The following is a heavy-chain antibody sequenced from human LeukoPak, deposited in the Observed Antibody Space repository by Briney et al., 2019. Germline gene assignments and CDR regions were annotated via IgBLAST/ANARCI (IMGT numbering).Heavy chain of an antibody. Sequence: GGSLRLSCTASGFTFSGYSMNWIRQAPGKGLEWVSSFGTRSTSIYHAGSVKGRFAISRDNAKNSLYLQMNSLRAEDTALYHCAREVSEGFDFWGQGTLVTVSS. J-gene: IGHJ4*02. V-gene: IGHV3-21*01. CDR1: GFTFSGYS. D-gene: IGHD3-22*01. CDR3: AREVSEGFDF. CDR2: FGTRSTSI.